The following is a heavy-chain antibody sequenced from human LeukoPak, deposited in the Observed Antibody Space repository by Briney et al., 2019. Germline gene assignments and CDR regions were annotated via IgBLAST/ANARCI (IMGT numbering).Heavy chain of an antibody. CDR3: ARDKRDAFDI. CDR1: GFTFSNYG. J-gene: IGHJ3*02. V-gene: IGHV3-33*01. Sequence: GRSLRLSCAASGFTFSNYGLHWVRQAPGKGLEWLAVMWFDGSHKYYADSVKGRFTISRDNAKNSLYLQMNSLRAEDTAVYYCARDKRDAFDIWGQGTMVTVS. CDR2: MWFDGSHK.